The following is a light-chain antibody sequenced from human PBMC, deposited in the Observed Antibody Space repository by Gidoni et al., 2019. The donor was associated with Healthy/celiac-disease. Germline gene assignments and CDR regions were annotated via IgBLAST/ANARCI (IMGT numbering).Light chain of an antibody. J-gene: IGKJ1*01. CDR1: QSSSSY. Sequence: DIQMTRSPSSLSASVGDRVTITCRASQSSSSYLNWYQQKPGKAPKLLSYAASSLQSGVPSRFSGSGSGTDCTLTISSLQPEDFATYYCQQSYSTPRTFGQGTKVEIK. V-gene: IGKV1-39*01. CDR3: QQSYSTPRT. CDR2: AAS.